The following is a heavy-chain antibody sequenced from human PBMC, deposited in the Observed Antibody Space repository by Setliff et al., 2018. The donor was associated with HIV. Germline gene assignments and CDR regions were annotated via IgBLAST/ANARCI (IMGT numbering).Heavy chain of an antibody. D-gene: IGHD2-15*01. CDR3: ARKPGFCSGGGCRGYFDY. CDR2: IDYSGST. CDR1: GGSISSSSYY. Sequence: SETLSLTCTVSGGSISSSSYYWGWIRQPPGKGLEWIGSIDYSGSTYYNPSLKSRVTISVDTSKSQFSLKLSSVTAADTAVYYCARKPGFCSGGGCRGYFDYWGQGTLVTVSS. V-gene: IGHV4-39*07. J-gene: IGHJ4*02.